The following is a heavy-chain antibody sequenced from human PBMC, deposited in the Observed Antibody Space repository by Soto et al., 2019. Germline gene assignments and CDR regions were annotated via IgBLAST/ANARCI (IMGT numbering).Heavy chain of an antibody. CDR3: ARPIEGGSSGYYH. CDR1: GGSISSSNYY. V-gene: IGHV4-39*01. D-gene: IGHD3-22*01. J-gene: IGHJ5*02. CDR2: FYYSGST. Sequence: QLQLQESGPGLVKPSETLSLTCTVSGGSISSSNYYWAWIRQPPGKGLEWVGSFYYSGSTYYNPSLKSGVIISVDTTKNQFSLKLSSVTAADTAVYYGARPIEGGSSGYYHWGQGTLVTVSS.